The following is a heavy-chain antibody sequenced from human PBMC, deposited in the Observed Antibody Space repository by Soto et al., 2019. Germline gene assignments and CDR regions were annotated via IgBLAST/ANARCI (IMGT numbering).Heavy chain of an antibody. V-gene: IGHV4-31*03. Sequence: PSETLSLTCTVSGDSIISGAYYWSWIRQHPGKGLEWIGYIYSSGTTYYNPSLKSRVTISVDTSKNQFSLELSSVTAADTAVYYCARVSWQSVPPASWFDPWGQGTLVTVSS. D-gene: IGHD2-2*01. CDR2: IYSSGTT. CDR3: ARVSWQSVPPASWFDP. J-gene: IGHJ5*02. CDR1: GDSIISGAYY.